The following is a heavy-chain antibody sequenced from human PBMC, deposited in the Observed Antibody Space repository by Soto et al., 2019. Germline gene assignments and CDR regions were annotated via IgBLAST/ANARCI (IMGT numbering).Heavy chain of an antibody. J-gene: IGHJ4*02. CDR1: GYTLTHYY. CDR2: INPSTLVT. Sequence: QVQLVQSGAEVKKPGASVKVSCKASGYTLTHYYMHWVRQAPGQGPEWVGVINPSTLVTSYAQKFQSRVPMTRDTSTSTVYMELNSLISEDTAVYYCARNGQTYDYYFFDNWGQGTLVTVSS. CDR3: ARNGQTYDYYFFDN. D-gene: IGHD5-12*01. V-gene: IGHV1-46*01.